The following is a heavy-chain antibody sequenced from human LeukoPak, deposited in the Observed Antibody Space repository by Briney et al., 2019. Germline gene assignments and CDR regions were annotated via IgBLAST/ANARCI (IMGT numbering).Heavy chain of an antibody. V-gene: IGHV3-9*01. CDR3: AKDLIAAGQLGLGYYYGMDV. J-gene: IGHJ6*02. CDR2: ISWKSGSI. Sequence: PGGSLRLSCAASGFTFDDYAMHWVRHAPGKGLEWVSGISWKSGSIGYADSVKGRFTISRDNAKNSLYLQMNSLRAEDTALYYCAKDLIAAGQLGLGYYYGMDVWGQGTTVTVSS. CDR1: GFTFDDYA. D-gene: IGHD6-13*01.